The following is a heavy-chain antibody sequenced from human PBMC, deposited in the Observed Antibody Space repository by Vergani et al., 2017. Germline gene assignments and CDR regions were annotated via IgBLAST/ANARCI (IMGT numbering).Heavy chain of an antibody. CDR2: IKSDGSIT. Sequence: EVQLVESGGGVIHPGGSLRLSCEGSGFSFSGYWMHWVRQSPEKGLVWVSRIKSDGSITNYADSVKGRFTISRDNAKNTLYLEMNSLRVEDTAVYFCARSLVAGKGGYWGQGTRVAVSS. D-gene: IGHD6-19*01. CDR3: ARSLVAGKGGY. J-gene: IGHJ4*02. CDR1: GFSFSGYW. V-gene: IGHV3-74*01.